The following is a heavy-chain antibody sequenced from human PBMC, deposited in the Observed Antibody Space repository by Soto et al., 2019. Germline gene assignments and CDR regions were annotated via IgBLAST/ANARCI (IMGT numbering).Heavy chain of an antibody. CDR2: IHSTENT. CDR1: GGSISSFY. V-gene: IGHV4-4*07. D-gene: IGHD6-13*01. J-gene: IGHJ4*02. CDR3: ARALSSAAGLYFDY. Sequence: QVQLQESGPGLVKPSETLSLTCTVSGGSISSFYWSWIRQPAGKGMEWIGRIHSTENTNYNPSLKSRITMSIDTSHNQFSLKLSSLTAADTAVYYCARALSSAAGLYFDYWGQGTRVTVSS.